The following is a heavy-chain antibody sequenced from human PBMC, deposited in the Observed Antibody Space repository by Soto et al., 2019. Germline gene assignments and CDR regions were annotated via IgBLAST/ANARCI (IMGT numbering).Heavy chain of an antibody. Sequence: SETLSLTCAVSGGSISSGNWWNWVRQPPGKGLEWIGEIYDSGSTNYNPSLKSRVTISVDTSKNQFSLKLSSVTAADTAVYYCARAYGDCFDYWGQGTLVTVSS. CDR1: GGSISSGNW. CDR2: IYDSGST. CDR3: ARAYGDCFDY. D-gene: IGHD4-17*01. V-gene: IGHV4-4*02. J-gene: IGHJ4*02.